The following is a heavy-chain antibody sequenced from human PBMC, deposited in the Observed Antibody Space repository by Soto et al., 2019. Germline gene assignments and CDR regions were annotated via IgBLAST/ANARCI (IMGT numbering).Heavy chain of an antibody. CDR2: ISGSGGST. CDR1: GFTFSSYA. D-gene: IGHD3-22*01. CDR3: AKDLIGWDSSGYYYFDY. J-gene: IGHJ4*02. V-gene: IGHV3-23*01. Sequence: GGSLRLSCAASGFTFSSYAMSWVRQAPGKGLEWVSAISGSGGSTYYADSVKGRFTISRDNSKNTLYLQMNSLRAEDTAVYYCAKDLIGWDSSGYYYFDYWGQGTLVTVSS.